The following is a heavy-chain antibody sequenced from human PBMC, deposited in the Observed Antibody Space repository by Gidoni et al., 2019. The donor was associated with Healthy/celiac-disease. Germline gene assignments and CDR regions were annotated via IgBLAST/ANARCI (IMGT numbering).Heavy chain of an antibody. CDR1: GFTFSSYS. J-gene: IGHJ4*02. V-gene: IGHV3-21*01. CDR2: ISSSSSYI. Sequence: EVHLVESGGGLVKPGGSLRLSCAASGFTFSSYSMNWVRQAPGKGLEWVSSISSSSSYIYYADSVKGRFTISRDNAKNSLYLQMNSLRAEDTAVYYCARGGLFYCTGGVCYPLDYWGQGTLVTVSS. D-gene: IGHD2-8*02. CDR3: ARGGLFYCTGGVCYPLDY.